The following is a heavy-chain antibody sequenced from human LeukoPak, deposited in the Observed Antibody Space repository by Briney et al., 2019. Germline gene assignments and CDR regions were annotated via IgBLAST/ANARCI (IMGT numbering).Heavy chain of an antibody. CDR3: STWDISGWLFDY. CDR1: GASLSDYY. CDR2: VAHKGPTVYSPTLNR. V-gene: IGHV4-34*01. D-gene: IGHD6-19*01. J-gene: IGHJ4*02. Sequence: SETLSLTCAVYGASLSDYYWSWIRQSPGKGLQWIGEVAHKGPTVYSPTLNRKYNPSLKSRVTISVQTSKNQFSLKLTSVTAADTAVYYSSTWDISGWLFDYWGQGTLVTVSS.